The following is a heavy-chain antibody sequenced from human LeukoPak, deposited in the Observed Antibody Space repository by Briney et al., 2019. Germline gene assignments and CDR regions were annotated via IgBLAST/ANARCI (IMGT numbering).Heavy chain of an antibody. CDR3: AKHGSPKNYYYYYYMDV. CDR1: GFTFSSYA. CDR2: ISDDGSNK. D-gene: IGHD1-26*01. J-gene: IGHJ6*03. Sequence: GGSLTLSCAASGFTFSSYAIHWVRQAPGEGLEWVTVISDDGSNKYYGNSVKGRFTISRDNSKDTVSLRMSGLTSEDTGVYYCAKHGSPKNYYYYYYMDVWGKGTTVTVSS. V-gene: IGHV3-30*18.